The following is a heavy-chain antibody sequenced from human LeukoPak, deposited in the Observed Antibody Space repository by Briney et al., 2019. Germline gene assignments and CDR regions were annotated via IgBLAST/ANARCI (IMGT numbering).Heavy chain of an antibody. D-gene: IGHD3-22*01. CDR2: INPNSGGT. CDR3: ARGMIVVVNWFDP. V-gene: IGHV1-2*02. CDR1: GYTFTGYY. Sequence: ASVKVSCKASGYTFTGYYMHWVRQAPGQGLEWMGWINPNSGGTNYAQKFQGRVTMTRDTSISTAYMELSRLRPDDTAEYDCARGMIVVVNWFDPWGKGTLVTVSS. J-gene: IGHJ5*02.